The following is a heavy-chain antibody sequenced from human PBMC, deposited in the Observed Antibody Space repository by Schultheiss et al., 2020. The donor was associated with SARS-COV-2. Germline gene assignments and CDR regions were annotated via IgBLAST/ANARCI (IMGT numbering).Heavy chain of an antibody. V-gene: IGHV4-61*01. CDR1: GASVSSGTYS. CDR2: INHSGST. Sequence: SETLSLTCIVSGASVSSGTYSWTWIRQPPGKGLEWIGEINHSGSTNYNPSLKSRVTISVDTSKNQFSLKLSSVTAADTAVYYCVRHGAHYLDFWGLGTLVTVSS. D-gene: IGHD4-17*01. J-gene: IGHJ4*02. CDR3: VRHGAHYLDF.